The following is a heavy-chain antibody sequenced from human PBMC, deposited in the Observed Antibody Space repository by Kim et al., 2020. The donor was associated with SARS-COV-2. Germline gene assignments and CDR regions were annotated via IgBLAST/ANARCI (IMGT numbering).Heavy chain of an antibody. CDR3: ARVELSDSRNFDY. CDR1: GFTVSTNY. V-gene: IGHV3-66*02. CDR2: IYSAGNI. D-gene: IGHD2-21*02. J-gene: IGHJ4*02. Sequence: GGSLRLSCAVSGFTVSTNYMTWVRQAPGKGLECVSFIYSAGNIYYADSVKGRFTISRDNSKNTLSLQMNSLRGEDTAVYYCARVELSDSRNFDYWGRGTLVTVSS.